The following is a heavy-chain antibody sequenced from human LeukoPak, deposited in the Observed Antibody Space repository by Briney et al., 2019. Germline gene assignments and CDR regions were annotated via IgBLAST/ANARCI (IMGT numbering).Heavy chain of an antibody. CDR2: INHSGST. V-gene: IGHV4-34*01. CDR3: ARGRRWFGELLGYGMDV. CDR1: GGSFSGYY. J-gene: IGHJ6*02. D-gene: IGHD3-10*01. Sequence: SETLSLTCAVYGGSFSGYYWSWIRQPPGKGLEWIGEINHSGSTNYNPSLKSRVTISVDTSKNQFSLKLSSVTAADTAVYYCARGRRWFGELLGYGMDVWGQGTTVTVSS.